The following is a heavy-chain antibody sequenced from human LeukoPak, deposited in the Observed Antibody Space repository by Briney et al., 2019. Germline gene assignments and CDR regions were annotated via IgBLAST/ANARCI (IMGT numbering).Heavy chain of an antibody. CDR1: GFTFSSHA. V-gene: IGHV3-48*04. CDR3: ARATSDSSGYPVSDF. CDR2: ISSSYNTI. J-gene: IGHJ4*02. D-gene: IGHD3-22*01. Sequence: GGSLRLSCAASGFTFSSHAMNWVRQAPGKGLEWVSYISSSYNTIYYRDSVQGRFIISRDNAKNSLSLQMNSLRAEDSGIYYCARATSDSSGYPVSDFWGQGTLVTVSS.